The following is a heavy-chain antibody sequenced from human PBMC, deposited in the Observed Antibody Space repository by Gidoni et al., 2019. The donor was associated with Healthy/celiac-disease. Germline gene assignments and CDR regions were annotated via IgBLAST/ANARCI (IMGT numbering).Heavy chain of an antibody. Sequence: SRDNSKNTLYLQMNSLRAEDTAVYYCARDRWIRAGYGMDVWGQGTTVTVSS. J-gene: IGHJ6*02. V-gene: IGHV3-30*07. D-gene: IGHD5-18*01. CDR3: ARDRWIRAGYGMDV.